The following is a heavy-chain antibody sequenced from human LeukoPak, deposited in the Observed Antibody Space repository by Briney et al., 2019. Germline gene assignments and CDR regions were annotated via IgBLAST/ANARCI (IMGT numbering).Heavy chain of an antibody. CDR1: GFTFSSFG. Sequence: GGSLRLSCAASGFTFSSFGMHWVRQAPGKGLEWVAVIWYDASNKYYADSVKGRFTISRDNSKNTLFLQMNSLRDDDTAVYYCANHIERGHYYDKYYFDYWGQGTLVTISS. CDR3: ANHIERGHYYDKYYFDY. V-gene: IGHV3-33*06. D-gene: IGHD3-22*01. CDR2: IWYDASNK. J-gene: IGHJ4*02.